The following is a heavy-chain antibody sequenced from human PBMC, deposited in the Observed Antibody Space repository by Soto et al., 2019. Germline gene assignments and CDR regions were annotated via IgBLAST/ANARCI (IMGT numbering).Heavy chain of an antibody. CDR1: GFTFSGYG. Sequence: GGSLRLSCVTSGFTFSGYGMHWVRQSPGKGLEWLAIIRYDGSNKYYGDSVKGRFTISRDNSNNTLYLEMNNLRAEDTAVYYCARDRTFYGSGSKGMDFWGQGTTVTVSS. D-gene: IGHD3-10*01. J-gene: IGHJ6*02. CDR2: IRYDGSNK. CDR3: ARDRTFYGSGSKGMDF. V-gene: IGHV3-30*02.